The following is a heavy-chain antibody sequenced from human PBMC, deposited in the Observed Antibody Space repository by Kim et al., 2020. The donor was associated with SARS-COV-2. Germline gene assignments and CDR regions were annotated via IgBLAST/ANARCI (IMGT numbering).Heavy chain of an antibody. CDR3: AKDLGYCSGGSCYSTNWFDP. J-gene: IGHJ5*02. V-gene: IGHV3-33*06. CDR2: IWYDGSNK. Sequence: GGSLRLSCAASGFTFSSYGMHWVRQAPGKGLEWVAVIWYDGSNKYYADSVKGRFTISRDNSKNTLYLQMNSLRAEDTAVYYCAKDLGYCSGGSCYSTNWFDPWGQGTLVTVSS. CDR1: GFTFSSYG. D-gene: IGHD2-15*01.